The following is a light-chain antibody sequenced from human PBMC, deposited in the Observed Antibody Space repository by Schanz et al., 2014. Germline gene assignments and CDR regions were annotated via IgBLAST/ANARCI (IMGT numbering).Light chain of an antibody. CDR1: SSDVGGYNY. Sequence: QSALTQPPSASGSPGQSVTISCSGTSSDVGGYNYVSWYQQHPGKAPKLMIYEVSNRPSGVSNRFSASKSGTTASLTISGLQAEDEADYYCSSYRSRNTGVFGTGTKVTVL. CDR3: SSYRSRNTGV. V-gene: IGLV2-14*01. CDR2: EVS. J-gene: IGLJ1*01.